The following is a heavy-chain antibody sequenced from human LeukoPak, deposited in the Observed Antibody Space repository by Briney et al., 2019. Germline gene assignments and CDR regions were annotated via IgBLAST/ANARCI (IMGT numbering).Heavy chain of an antibody. V-gene: IGHV3-30*18. CDR1: GFTFDDYG. Sequence: GGSLRLSCAASGFTFDDYGMIRVRHAPGKGLERVSVISYDGSNKYYADSVKGRFTISRDNSKNTLYLQMNSLRAEDTAVYYCAKDLGSATIPIENYFDYWGQGTLVTVSS. D-gene: IGHD7-27*01. J-gene: IGHJ4*02. CDR3: AKDLGSATIPIENYFDY. CDR2: ISYDGSNK.